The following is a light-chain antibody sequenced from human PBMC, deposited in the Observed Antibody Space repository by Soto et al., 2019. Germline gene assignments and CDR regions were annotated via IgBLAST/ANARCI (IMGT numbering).Light chain of an antibody. CDR2: GNS. CDR1: SSNIGAGYD. Sequence: QAVVTQPPSVSGAPGQRVTISCTGSSSNIGAGYDVHWYQQLPGTAPKLLIYGNSNRPSGVPDRFSGSKSGTSASLAITGLQAEDEADYYCQSYDSSLSALLGGGTQLTVL. J-gene: IGLJ2*01. CDR3: QSYDSSLSAL. V-gene: IGLV1-40*01.